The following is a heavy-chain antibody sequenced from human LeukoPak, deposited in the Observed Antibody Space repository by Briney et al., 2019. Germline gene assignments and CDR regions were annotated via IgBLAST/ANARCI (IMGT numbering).Heavy chain of an antibody. D-gene: IGHD1-14*01. CDR2: IGPTGTDS. Sequence: GGSLRLSCTASGLTLSTSGFNWVRQAPGKGLELVASIGPTGTDSYHADSIKGRFTISRDNANNFLYLQKNSLRAEDTPVYYCATETNGRHYDYWGQGTLLTVSS. J-gene: IGHJ4*02. V-gene: IGHV3-21*06. CDR3: ATETNGRHYDY. CDR1: GLTLSTSG.